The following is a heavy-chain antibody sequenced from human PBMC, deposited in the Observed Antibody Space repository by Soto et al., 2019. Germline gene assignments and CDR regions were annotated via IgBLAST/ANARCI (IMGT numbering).Heavy chain of an antibody. CDR2: ISYDGSNK. Sequence: ESGGGVVQPGRSLRLSCAASGFTFSSYGMHWVRQAPGKGLEWVAVISYDGSNKYYADSVKGRFTISRDNSKNTLYLQMNSLRADDTAVYYCAKPVRVVVVPAALDYWGQGTLVTVSS. V-gene: IGHV3-30*18. CDR3: AKPVRVVVVPAALDY. J-gene: IGHJ4*02. CDR1: GFTFSSYG. D-gene: IGHD2-2*01.